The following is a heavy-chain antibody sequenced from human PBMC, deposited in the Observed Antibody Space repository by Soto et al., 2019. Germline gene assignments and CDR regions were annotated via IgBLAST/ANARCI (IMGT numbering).Heavy chain of an antibody. V-gene: IGHV4-59*01. CDR2: IYYSGST. CDR1: GGSISSYY. D-gene: IGHD1-7*01. Sequence: SETLSLTCTVSGGSISSYYWSWIRQPPGKGLEWIGYIYYSGSTNYNPSLKSRVTISVDTSKNQFSLKLSSVTAADTAVYYCARDKTGTNWFDPWGQGTLVTVSS. CDR3: ARDKTGTNWFDP. J-gene: IGHJ5*02.